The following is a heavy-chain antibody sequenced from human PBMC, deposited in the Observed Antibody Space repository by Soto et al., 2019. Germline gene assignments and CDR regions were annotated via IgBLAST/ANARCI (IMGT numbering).Heavy chain of an antibody. CDR2: IYYSGST. V-gene: IGHV4-39*01. CDR1: GGSISGSSDY. D-gene: IGHD3-3*01. Sequence: SETLSLTCTVSGGSISGSSDYWGWIRQPPGKGLEWIGSIYYSGSTYYNPSLKSRVTISVDTSKNQFSLKLSSVTAADTAVFYCARQDMYYDFWSGNNWFDPWGQGTLVTVSS. CDR3: ARQDMYYDFWSGNNWFDP. J-gene: IGHJ5*02.